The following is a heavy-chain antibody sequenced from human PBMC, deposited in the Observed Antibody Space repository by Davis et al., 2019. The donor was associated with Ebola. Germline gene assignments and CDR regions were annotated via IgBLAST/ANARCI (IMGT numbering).Heavy chain of an antibody. CDR2: ISYDGSNK. D-gene: IGHD6-6*01. CDR3: AKDSSSSSSYYYGMDV. J-gene: IGHJ6*02. Sequence: GESLKISCAASGFTFSSYAMHWVRQAPGKGLEWVAVISYDGSNKYYADSVKGRFTISRDNSKNTLYLQMNSLRAEDTALYYCAKDSSSSSSYYYGMDVWGQGTTVTVSS. V-gene: IGHV3-30-3*01. CDR1: GFTFSSYA.